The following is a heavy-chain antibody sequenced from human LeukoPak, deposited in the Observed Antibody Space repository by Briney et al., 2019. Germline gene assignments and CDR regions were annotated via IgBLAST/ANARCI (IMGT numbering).Heavy chain of an antibody. D-gene: IGHD2-8*01. J-gene: IGHJ4*02. CDR2: IYTSGIT. V-gene: IGHV4-61*02. CDR1: GGSISSGSYY. CDR3: AREDGVQTFDY. Sequence: TSETLSLTCTVSGGSISSGSYYWSWIRQPAGRGLEWLGRIYTSGITNYNTSLKSRVTISVDTSKNQFSLKLSSVTAADTAVYYCAREDGVQTFDYWGQGTLVTVSS.